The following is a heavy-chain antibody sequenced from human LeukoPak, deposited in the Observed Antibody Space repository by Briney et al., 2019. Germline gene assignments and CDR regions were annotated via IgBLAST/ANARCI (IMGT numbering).Heavy chain of an antibody. J-gene: IGHJ4*02. CDR2: VSPYNGNT. Sequence: ASVKVSCKTSGYTFTSYGIIWVRQAPGQGLKWTGWVSPYNGNTNYAQKLQGRVTMTTDTSTRTAYMELRSLRSDDTAVYFCAREMTTGNFDYWGQGTLVTVSS. D-gene: IGHD4-17*01. CDR1: GYTFTSYG. V-gene: IGHV1-18*01. CDR3: AREMTTGNFDY.